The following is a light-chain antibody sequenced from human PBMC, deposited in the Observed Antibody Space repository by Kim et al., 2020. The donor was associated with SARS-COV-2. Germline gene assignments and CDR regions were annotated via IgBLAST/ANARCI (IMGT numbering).Light chain of an antibody. Sequence: PEGAVTSTCALSAGADTRVHYPCWFQQKPGQAPRTLIYGTSKTHSWTPARFSGSLLGGKAALTLSGAQPEDEADFYCLLYYSGARVFGGGTQLTVL. CDR3: LLYYSGARV. V-gene: IGLV7-46*01. CDR1: AGADTRVHY. CDR2: GTS. J-gene: IGLJ2*01.